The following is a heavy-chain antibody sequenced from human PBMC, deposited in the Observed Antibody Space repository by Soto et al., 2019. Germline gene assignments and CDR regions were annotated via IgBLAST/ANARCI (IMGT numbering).Heavy chain of an antibody. CDR1: GGSISSYY. V-gene: IGHV4-4*07. Sequence: ETLSLTCTVSGGSISSYYWSWIRQPAGKGLEWIGRIYTSGSTNYNPSLKSRVTMSVDTSKNQFSLKLSSVTAADTAVYYCARGGYSSGWYGGGYYYYYGMDVWGQGTTVTVSS. CDR3: ARGGYSSGWYGGGYYYYYGMDV. CDR2: IYTSGST. D-gene: IGHD6-19*01. J-gene: IGHJ6*02.